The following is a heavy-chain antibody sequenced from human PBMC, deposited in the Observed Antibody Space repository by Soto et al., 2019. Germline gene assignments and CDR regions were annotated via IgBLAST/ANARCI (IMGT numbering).Heavy chain of an antibody. CDR3: ARDATAAAIPCDV. CDR1: GFTFRTYG. Sequence: QVQVVESGGGVVQPGRSLRLSCAASGFTFRTYGMHWVRQTPGKGLEWVAVIWYDGSNKYYADSVKGRFTISRDNSKNTLYLQMNSLRVEDTAVYYCARDATAAAIPCDVWGKGTTVTVSS. V-gene: IGHV3-33*01. D-gene: IGHD2-2*01. CDR2: IWYDGSNK. J-gene: IGHJ6*04.